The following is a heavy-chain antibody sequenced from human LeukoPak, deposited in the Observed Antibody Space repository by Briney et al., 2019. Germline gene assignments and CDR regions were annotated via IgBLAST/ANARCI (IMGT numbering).Heavy chain of an antibody. CDR3: ARATMTTVTPWYFDY. CDR2: ISSSSSYI. V-gene: IGHV3-21*01. D-gene: IGHD4-17*01. J-gene: IGHJ4*02. Sequence: PGGSLRLSCAASGFTFSSYGMHWVRQAPGKGLEWVSSISSSSSYIYYADSVKGRFTISRDNAKNSLYLQMNSLRAEDTAVYYCARATMTTVTPWYFDYWGQGTLVTVSS. CDR1: GFTFSSYG.